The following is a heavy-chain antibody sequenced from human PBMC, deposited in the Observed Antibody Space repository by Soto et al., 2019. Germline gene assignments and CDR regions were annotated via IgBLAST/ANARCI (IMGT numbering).Heavy chain of an antibody. D-gene: IGHD2-15*01. CDR2: INSFSGDT. CDR1: GYTFTHYG. V-gene: IGHV1-18*01. CDR3: ARDLNSGGKYWYFDI. J-gene: IGHJ2*01. Sequence: QVQLVQSGAEVKKPGASVKVSCKASGYTFTHYGITWVRQAPGQGLEWMGWINSFSGDTNYPQKLQGRLTMTTDTSTNTVYMELRNLRSDDTAVYYCARDLNSGGKYWYFDIWGRGTLVTVSS.